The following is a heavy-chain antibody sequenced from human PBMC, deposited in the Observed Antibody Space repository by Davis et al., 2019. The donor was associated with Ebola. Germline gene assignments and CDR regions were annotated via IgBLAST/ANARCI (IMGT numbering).Heavy chain of an antibody. Sequence: PSETLSLTCSVSGGSINSENYYWGWIRQPPGKGLEWIGSIYNSGSAYYKPALKSRVTISVDTSKNQFSLKLRSVTAADTALYYCASRNLAAAGLFDYWGQGALVTVSS. J-gene: IGHJ4*02. D-gene: IGHD6-13*01. V-gene: IGHV4-39*01. CDR2: IYNSGSA. CDR3: ASRNLAAAGLFDY. CDR1: GGSINSENYY.